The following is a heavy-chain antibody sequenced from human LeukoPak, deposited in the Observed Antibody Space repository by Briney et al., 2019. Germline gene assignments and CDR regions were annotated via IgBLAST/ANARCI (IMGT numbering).Heavy chain of an antibody. V-gene: IGHV3-9*01. CDR2: ITWNSGRI. CDR3: ARADYDFWSGYSNYYYYYMDV. Sequence: GRSLRLSCAASGFTFDDYAMHWVRQAPGKGLEWVSGITWNSGRIGYADAVKGRFTISRDNARNSLYLQMNSLRAEDTAVYYCARADYDFWSGYSNYYYYYMDVWGKGTTVTVSS. D-gene: IGHD3-3*01. J-gene: IGHJ6*03. CDR1: GFTFDDYA.